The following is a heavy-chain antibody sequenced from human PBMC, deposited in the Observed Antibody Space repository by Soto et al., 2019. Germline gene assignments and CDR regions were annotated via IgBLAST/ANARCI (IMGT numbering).Heavy chain of an antibody. Sequence: SVKVSCKASGGTFSSYAISWVRQAPGQGLEWMGGIIPIFGTANYAQKFQGRVTITADESTSTAYMELSSLRSEDTAVYCCAHGGYSSSWYGAFEIWGQGTMVTVSS. J-gene: IGHJ3*02. CDR3: AHGGYSSSWYGAFEI. V-gene: IGHV1-69*13. D-gene: IGHD6-13*01. CDR2: IIPIFGTA. CDR1: GGTFSSYA.